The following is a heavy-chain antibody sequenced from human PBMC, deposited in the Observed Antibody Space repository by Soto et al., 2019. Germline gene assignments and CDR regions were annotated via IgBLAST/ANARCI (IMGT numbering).Heavy chain of an antibody. D-gene: IGHD6-13*01. CDR2: ISGAGVST. CDR1: GYSFSSYH. J-gene: IGHJ5*02. Sequence: EVQLLESGGDVIQPGGYLRLSCAASGYSFSSYHMSWVRQAPGKGLEWVAAISGAGVSTYYAASVSGRFTISRENSKNTLYLPMSSLIADYTAIYYCAKDHLTSGGTFWFDPWGQGTLVTVSS. CDR3: AKDHLTSGGTFWFDP. V-gene: IGHV3-23*01.